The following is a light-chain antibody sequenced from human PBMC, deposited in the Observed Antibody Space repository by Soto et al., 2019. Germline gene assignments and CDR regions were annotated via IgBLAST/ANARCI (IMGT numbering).Light chain of an antibody. CDR1: QTISRW. J-gene: IGKJ5*01. CDR3: HSRA. Sequence: DIQLTQTPSTVSASVGDEVTITCRASQTISRWLAWYQQKPGRAPKLLIYDASTLESGVPSRFSGSGSETEFTLTISRLQPDDFATYFCHSRAFGQRTLLEIK. V-gene: IGKV1-5*01. CDR2: DAS.